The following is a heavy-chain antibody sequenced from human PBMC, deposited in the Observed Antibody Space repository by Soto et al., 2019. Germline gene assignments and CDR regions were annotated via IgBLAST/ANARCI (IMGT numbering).Heavy chain of an antibody. D-gene: IGHD2-2*02. V-gene: IGHV4-4*02. CDR2: IYHSGST. J-gene: IGHJ3*02. Sequence: QVQLQESGPGLVKPSGTLSLTCAVSGGSISSSNWWSWVRQPPGKGLEWIGEIYHSGSTNYNPSLKSRVPISVDKSKNQFSLKLSSVTAADTAVYYCARDPSRYCSSTSCYTRAFDIWGQGTMVTVSS. CDR3: ARDPSRYCSSTSCYTRAFDI. CDR1: GGSISSSNW.